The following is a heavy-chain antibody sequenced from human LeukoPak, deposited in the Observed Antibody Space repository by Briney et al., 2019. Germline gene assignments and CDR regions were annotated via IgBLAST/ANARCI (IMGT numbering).Heavy chain of an antibody. CDR2: INHSGST. V-gene: IGHV4-34*01. CDR3: ARGTTHTYYYGSGSYYNA. D-gene: IGHD3-10*01. J-gene: IGHJ5*02. Sequence: SETLSLTCAVYGGSFSGYYWSWIRQPPGKGLEWIGEINHSGSTNYNPSLKSRVTISVDTPKNQFSLKLSSVTAADTAVYYCARGTTHTYYYGSGSYYNAWGQGTLVTVSS. CDR1: GGSFSGYY.